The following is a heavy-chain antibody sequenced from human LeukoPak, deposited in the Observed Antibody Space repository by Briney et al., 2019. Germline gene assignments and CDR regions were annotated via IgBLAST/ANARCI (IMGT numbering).Heavy chain of an antibody. CDR2: IYYSGST. Sequence: PSETLSLTCTVSGGSISSGGYYWSWIRQHPGKGLEWIGYIYYSGSTYYNPSLKSRVTISVDTSKNQFSLKLSSVTAADTAVYYCARDLSNSYGMDVWVQGTTVTVSS. J-gene: IGHJ6*02. V-gene: IGHV4-31*03. CDR1: GGSISSGGYY. CDR3: ARDLSNSYGMDV.